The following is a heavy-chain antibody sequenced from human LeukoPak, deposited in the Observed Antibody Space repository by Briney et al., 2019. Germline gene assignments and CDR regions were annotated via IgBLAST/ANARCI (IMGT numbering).Heavy chain of an antibody. V-gene: IGHV4-59*01. J-gene: IGHJ6*02. D-gene: IGHD3-16*01. CDR3: ARFGVDYDRGV. CDR1: GGSISGYY. Sequence: SETLSLTCTVSGGSISGYYWTWVRQPPGKGLEWIGQIHYSERADFNPPLKSRITISVDTSKNQMSLKLTTVTPADTAIYYYARFGVDYDRGVWGQGTTVTVSS. CDR2: IHYSERA.